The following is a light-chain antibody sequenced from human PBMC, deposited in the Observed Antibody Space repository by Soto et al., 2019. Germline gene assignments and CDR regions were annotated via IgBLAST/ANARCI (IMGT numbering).Light chain of an antibody. CDR2: AAS. Sequence: DLQMTQSPSSLSASVGDRVTITCRASQDISSWVAWYQQKPEKAPKSLISAASTLQSGVPSRFSGSGSGTDFTLTISSLQPEDFATYYCQQYISYPITLGGGTRVDLK. CDR1: QDISSW. CDR3: QQYISYPIT. V-gene: IGKV1D-16*01. J-gene: IGKJ4*01.